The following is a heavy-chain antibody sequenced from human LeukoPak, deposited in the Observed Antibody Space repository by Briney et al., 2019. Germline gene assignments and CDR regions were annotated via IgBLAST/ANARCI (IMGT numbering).Heavy chain of an antibody. CDR1: GGSFSGYY. Sequence: SETLSLTCAVYGGSFSGYYWSWIRQPPGKGLEWIGEINHSGSTNYNPSLKSRVTMSVDTSKNQFSLKLSSVTAADTAVYYCAAAGNSGHDAFDIWGQGTMVTVSS. D-gene: IGHD6-13*01. CDR3: AAAGNSGHDAFDI. V-gene: IGHV4-34*01. J-gene: IGHJ3*02. CDR2: INHSGST.